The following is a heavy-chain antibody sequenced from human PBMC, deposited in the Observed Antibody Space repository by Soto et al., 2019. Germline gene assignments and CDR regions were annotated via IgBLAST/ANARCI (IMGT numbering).Heavy chain of an antibody. CDR1: GGPFSNYP. D-gene: IGHD3-10*01. CDR2: IIPIFGTT. CDR3: ARGSRPGRYYYYGMDV. J-gene: IGHJ6*02. V-gene: IGHV1-69*13. Sequence: SVKVSCKASGGPFSNYPISWVRQAPGQGLEWMGGIIPIFGTTNYAQKFQGRVTITADESTSTAYMELNSLRSEDTAVYFCARGSRPGRYYYYGMDVWGQGSTVTVSS.